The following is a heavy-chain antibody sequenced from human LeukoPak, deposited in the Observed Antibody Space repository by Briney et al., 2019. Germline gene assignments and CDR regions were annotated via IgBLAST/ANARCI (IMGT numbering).Heavy chain of an antibody. CDR2: IKPDSGAT. CDR1: RYIDYD. D-gene: IGHD4/OR15-4a*01. J-gene: IGHJ2*01. CDR3: ASGDFGDTWYFDL. Sequence: ASVSVSCKASRYIDYDMHWVRAAPGQGSEWMGLIKPDSGATKYAPKFQGSVTMTRDTSINTAYMELSRLTFDDTAVYYCASGDFGDTWYFDLWGRGTLVTVSS. V-gene: IGHV1-2*02.